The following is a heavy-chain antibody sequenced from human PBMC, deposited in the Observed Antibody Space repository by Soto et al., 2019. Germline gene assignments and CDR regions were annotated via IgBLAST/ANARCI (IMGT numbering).Heavy chain of an antibody. J-gene: IGHJ6*02. V-gene: IGHV4-59*01. CDR2: MYNTGST. CDR1: GGSISRYY. Sequence: QVRLQESGPGLVKPSETLSLTCTVSGGSISRYYWSWIRQPPGKGLEWLGYMYNTGSTIYNPSLKSRVTISVDTSKNQFSLKLNSVTAADTAVYDCARDLWGYCGADCYPLDVWGQGTTVTVSS. D-gene: IGHD2-21*02. CDR3: ARDLWGYCGADCYPLDV.